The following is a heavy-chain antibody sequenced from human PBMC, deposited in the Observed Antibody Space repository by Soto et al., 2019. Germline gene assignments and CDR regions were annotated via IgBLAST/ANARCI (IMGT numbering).Heavy chain of an antibody. CDR3: ARLRGGRDFWSGYYPYYFDY. CDR2: IYYSGST. D-gene: IGHD3-3*01. J-gene: IGHJ4*02. CDR1: GGSISSYY. Sequence: PSETLSLTCTVSGGSISSYYWSWIRQPPGKGLEWIGYIYYSGSTNYNPSLKSRVTISVDTSKNQFSLKLSSVTAADTAVYYCARLRGGRDFWSGYYPYYFDYWGQGTLVTVSS. V-gene: IGHV4-59*01.